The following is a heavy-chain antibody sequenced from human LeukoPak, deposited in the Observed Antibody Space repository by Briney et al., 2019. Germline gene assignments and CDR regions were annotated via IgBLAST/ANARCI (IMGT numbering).Heavy chain of an antibody. V-gene: IGHV5-51*01. CDR2: IYPGDSDT. D-gene: IGHD4-11*01. CDR3: ARKYSNYNNYCFDY. J-gene: IGHJ4*02. CDR1: GYSITSYW. Sequence: GESLKISCKGSGYSITSYWIGWVRPMPGKGLGWMGIIYPGDSDTSYSPSFQGPVTISAVKTISTAYLQWSSLKASDTAMYYCARKYSNYNNYCFDYWGQGTLVTVSS.